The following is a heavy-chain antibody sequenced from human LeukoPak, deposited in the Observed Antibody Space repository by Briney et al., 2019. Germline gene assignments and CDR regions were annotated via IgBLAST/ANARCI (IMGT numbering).Heavy chain of an antibody. J-gene: IGHJ5*02. D-gene: IGHD2-15*01. CDR1: GGSISSGGYS. CDR2: IYHSGST. Sequence: SETLSLTRAVSGGSISSGGYSWSWIRQPPGKGLEWIGYIYHSGSTYYNPSLKSRVTISVDRSKNQFSLKLSSVTAADTAVYYCARGGSGLGPWGQGTLVTVSS. V-gene: IGHV4-30-2*01. CDR3: ARGGSGLGP.